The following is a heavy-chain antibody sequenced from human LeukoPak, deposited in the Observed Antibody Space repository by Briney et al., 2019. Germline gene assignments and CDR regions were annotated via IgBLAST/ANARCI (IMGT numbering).Heavy chain of an antibody. CDR1: GGSISSHY. CDR3: ARLIGVAARFDY. J-gene: IGHJ4*02. D-gene: IGHD2-2*01. CDR2: IFYSGST. V-gene: IGHV4-59*11. Sequence: SETLSLTCTVSGGSISSHYWSWIRQPPGKGLEWIGYIFYSGSTNYNPSLKSRVTISVDTSKKQFSLKLSSVTAADTAVYYCARLIGVAARFDYWGQGTLVTVSS.